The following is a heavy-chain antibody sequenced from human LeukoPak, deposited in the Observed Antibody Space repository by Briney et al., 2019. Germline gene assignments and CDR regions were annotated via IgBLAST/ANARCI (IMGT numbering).Heavy chain of an antibody. V-gene: IGHV3-30*02. CDR3: AKDISVLTMVRGVDY. CDR2: IRYDGTNK. CDR1: GFTFSVYG. D-gene: IGHD3-10*01. J-gene: IGHJ4*02. Sequence: PGGSLRLSCAASGFTFSVYGMHWVRQAPGKGLEWVSFIRYDGTNKYYIDSVKGRFTISRDNAKNSLYLQMNSLRAEDTALYYCAKDISVLTMVRGVDYWGQGTLVTVSS.